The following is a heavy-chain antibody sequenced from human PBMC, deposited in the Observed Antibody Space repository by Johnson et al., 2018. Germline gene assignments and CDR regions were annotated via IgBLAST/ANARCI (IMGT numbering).Heavy chain of an antibody. CDR2: ISYDGSNK. D-gene: IGHD2-21*01. CDR1: GFTFSSYG. J-gene: IGHJ1*01. V-gene: IGHV3-30*18. CDR3: AKDHLVFQEYFQH. Sequence: QVQLVESGGGVVQPGRSLRLSCAASGFTFSSYGMHWVRQAPGKGLEWVAVISYDGSNKYYADSVKGRFTISRDNSKNTLYLQMNSLRAEDTAVYDCAKDHLVFQEYFQHWGQGTLVTVSS.